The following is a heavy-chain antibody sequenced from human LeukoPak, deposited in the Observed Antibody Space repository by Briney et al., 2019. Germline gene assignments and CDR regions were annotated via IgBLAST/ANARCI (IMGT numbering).Heavy chain of an antibody. V-gene: IGHV4-59*11. CDR2: ICNSGRT. CDR1: GGSINSHF. CDR3: ARLFDNDSSGHPDTFDM. D-gene: IGHD3-22*01. J-gene: IGHJ3*02. Sequence: SETLSLTCTVSGGSINSHFWSWIRQPPGKGLEWIGYICNSGRTKYNPSLQSRVTISLDTSESNFSLKLTSVTAADTAVYYCARLFDNDSSGHPDTFDMWGQGTVVIVSS.